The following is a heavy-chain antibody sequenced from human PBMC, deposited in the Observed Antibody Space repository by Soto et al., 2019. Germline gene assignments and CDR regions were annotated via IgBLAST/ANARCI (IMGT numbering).Heavy chain of an antibody. D-gene: IGHD3-16*01. CDR1: GGSISSYY. CDR3: ARRYGWAFDI. CDR2: IYYSGST. J-gene: IGHJ3*02. Sequence: SETLSLTCTVSGGSISSYYWSWIRQPPGKGLEWIGYIYYSGSTNYNPSLKSRVIISVDTSKNQFSLKLSSVTAADTAVYYCARRYGWAFDIWGQGTMVTVSS. V-gene: IGHV4-59*08.